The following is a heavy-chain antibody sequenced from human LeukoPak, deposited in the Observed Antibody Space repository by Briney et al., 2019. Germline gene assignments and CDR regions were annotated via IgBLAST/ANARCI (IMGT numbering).Heavy chain of an antibody. Sequence: GESLKISCKGSGYSFTSYWIGWVRQMPGKGLEWMGIIYPGDSDTRYSPSFQGQVTISADKSISTAYLQWSSLKASDTAMYYCARRYSGYDSFDYFDYWGQGTLVTVSS. V-gene: IGHV5-51*01. D-gene: IGHD5-12*01. J-gene: IGHJ4*02. CDR2: IYPGDSDT. CDR3: ARRYSGYDSFDYFDY. CDR1: GYSFTSYW.